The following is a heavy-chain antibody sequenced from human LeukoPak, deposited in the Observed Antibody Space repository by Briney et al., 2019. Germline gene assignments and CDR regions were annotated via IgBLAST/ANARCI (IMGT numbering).Heavy chain of an antibody. Sequence: SETLSLTCTVSGGSISSYYWSWIRQPPGKGLEWIGYIYYSGSTNYNPSLKSRVTISVDTSKNQFSLKLSSVTAADTAVYYCARGPTSWAFDYWGQGTLVTVSS. CDR1: GGSISSYY. V-gene: IGHV4-59*01. CDR2: IYYSGST. CDR3: ARGPTSWAFDY. J-gene: IGHJ4*02. D-gene: IGHD1-26*01.